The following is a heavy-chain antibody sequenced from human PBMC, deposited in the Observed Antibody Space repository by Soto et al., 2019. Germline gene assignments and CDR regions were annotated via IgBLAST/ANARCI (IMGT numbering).Heavy chain of an antibody. Sequence: GGSLRLSCAASGFTFSSYAMSWVRQAPGKGLEWVSAISGSGGSTYYADSVKGRFTISRDNSKNTLYLQMNSLRAEDTAVHYCAKAHYYDSSGYYSYWGQGTLVTVSS. J-gene: IGHJ4*02. CDR1: GFTFSSYA. D-gene: IGHD3-22*01. CDR2: ISGSGGST. CDR3: AKAHYYDSSGYYSY. V-gene: IGHV3-23*01.